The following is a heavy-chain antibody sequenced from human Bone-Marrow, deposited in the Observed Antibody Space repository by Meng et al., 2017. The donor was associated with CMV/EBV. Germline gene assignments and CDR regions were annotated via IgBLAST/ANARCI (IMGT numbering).Heavy chain of an antibody. J-gene: IGHJ6*02. CDR1: GGSISSSSYY. CDR2: IYYSGST. V-gene: IGHV4-39*07. CDR3: ARDMGYRAYCSSTSCYSGRGGMDV. D-gene: IGHD2-2*02. Sequence: SETLSLTCTVSGGSISSSSYYWGWIRQPPGKGLEWIGSIYYSGSTNYNPSLKSRVTISVDTSKNQFSLKLSSVTAADTAVYYCARDMGYRAYCSSTSCYSGRGGMDVWGQGTTVTVSS.